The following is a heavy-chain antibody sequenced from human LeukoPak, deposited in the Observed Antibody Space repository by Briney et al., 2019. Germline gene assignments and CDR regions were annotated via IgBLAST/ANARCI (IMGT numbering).Heavy chain of an antibody. D-gene: IGHD3-9*01. Sequence: SETLSLTCAVYGGSFSGYYWSWIRQPPGKGLEWIGKINHSGSTNYNPSLKSRVTISVDTSKNQFSLKLSSVTAADTAVYYCARLTANRDDYWGQGTLVTVSS. J-gene: IGHJ4*02. CDR1: GGSFSGYY. V-gene: IGHV4-34*01. CDR3: ARLTANRDDY. CDR2: INHSGST.